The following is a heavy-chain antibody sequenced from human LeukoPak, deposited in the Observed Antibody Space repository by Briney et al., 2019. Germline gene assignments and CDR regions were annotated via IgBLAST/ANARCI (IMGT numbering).Heavy chain of an antibody. Sequence: SQTLSLTCAISGDSVSSNSAAWNRIRQSPSRGLEWLGRTYYRSKWYSAYALSVKSRITINPDTSKNQFSLQLNSVTPEDTAVYYCARGGSITVAGNNWFDPWGQGTLVTVSS. J-gene: IGHJ5*02. CDR1: GDSVSSNSAA. CDR2: TYYRSKWYS. CDR3: ARGGSITVAGNNWFDP. V-gene: IGHV6-1*01. D-gene: IGHD6-19*01.